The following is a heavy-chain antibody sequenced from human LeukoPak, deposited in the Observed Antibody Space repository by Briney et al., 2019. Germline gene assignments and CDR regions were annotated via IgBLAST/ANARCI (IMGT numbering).Heavy chain of an antibody. V-gene: IGHV3-66*01. Sequence: SGGSLRLSCAASGFTFSSYSMNWVRQAPGKGLEWVSIIYSDGSTYYADSVKGRFTISRDISKNILYLQMNSLRAEDTAVYYCARVGYTNSWYSSPPFDYWGQGTLVTVSS. D-gene: IGHD6-13*01. J-gene: IGHJ4*02. CDR3: ARVGYTNSWYSSPPFDY. CDR2: IYSDGST. CDR1: GFTFSSYS.